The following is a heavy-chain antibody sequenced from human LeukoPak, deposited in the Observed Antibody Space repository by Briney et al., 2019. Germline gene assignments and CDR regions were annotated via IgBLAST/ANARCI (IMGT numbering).Heavy chain of an antibody. V-gene: IGHV3-74*03. CDR3: TNTDHFAY. CDR1: GFTLSNYW. J-gene: IGHJ4*02. Sequence: GGSLRLSCAATGFTLSNYWMHWVRQAPGKGLVWVSRGEGDGSTSTYADSVKGRFTISRDNAKDTLYLQMNSLRAEDTAVYYCTNTDHFAYWGQGTLVSVSS. CDR2: GEGDGSTS.